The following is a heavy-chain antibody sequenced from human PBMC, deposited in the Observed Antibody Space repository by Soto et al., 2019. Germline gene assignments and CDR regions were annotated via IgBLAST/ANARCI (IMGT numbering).Heavy chain of an antibody. J-gene: IGHJ6*02. CDR3: ARTRLVQTYYYYGMDV. D-gene: IGHD6-19*01. Sequence: SGPTLVNPTETLTLTCTVSGFSLSNARMGVSWIRQPPGKALEWLAHIFSNDEKSYSTSLKSRLTISKDTSKSQVVLTMTNMDPVDTATYYCARTRLVQTYYYYGMDVWGQGTTVTV. CDR2: IFSNDEK. V-gene: IGHV2-26*01. CDR1: GFSLSNARMG.